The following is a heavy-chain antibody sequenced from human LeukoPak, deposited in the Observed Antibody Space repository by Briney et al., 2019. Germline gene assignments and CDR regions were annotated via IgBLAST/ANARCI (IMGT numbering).Heavy chain of an antibody. CDR1: GGSISSGDDY. CDR3: ARDGMYYDSSGSFDP. J-gene: IGHJ5*02. V-gene: IGHV4-30-4*01. CDR2: IYYSGST. Sequence: SETLSLTCTVSGGSISSGDDYWSWIRQPPGKGLEWIGYIYYSGSTYYNPSLKSRVTISVDTSKNQFSLKLSSVTAADTAVYYCARDGMYYDSSGSFDPWGQGTLVTVSS. D-gene: IGHD3-22*01.